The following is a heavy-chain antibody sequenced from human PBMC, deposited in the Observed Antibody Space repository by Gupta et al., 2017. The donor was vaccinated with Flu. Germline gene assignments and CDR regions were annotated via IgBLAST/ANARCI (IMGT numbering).Heavy chain of an antibody. CDR3: ARDAREYSYNHVYFYYMDV. CDR2: IKQDGSER. J-gene: IGHJ6*03. Sequence: QLVESGGALVQPGGSLTLSCEVSGFTFSDYWMNWVRQAPGKGLEWVANIKQDGSERHYADSVEGRFVISRDNAKKSLYLQMSSLRADDTGVYYCARDAREYSYNHVYFYYMDVWGRGTTVTVSS. V-gene: IGHV3-7*01. D-gene: IGHD5-18*01. CDR1: GFTFSDYW.